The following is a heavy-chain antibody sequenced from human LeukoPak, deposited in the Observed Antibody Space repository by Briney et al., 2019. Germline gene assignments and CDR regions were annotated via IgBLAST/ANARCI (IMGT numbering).Heavy chain of an antibody. CDR1: GYSISSGYY. D-gene: IGHD3-10*01. CDR3: ARHRKIYGSGSYYKLGFDP. CDR2: IYHSGRT. J-gene: IGHJ5*02. Sequence: SSETLSLTCTVSGYSISSGYYWGWIRQPPGKGLEWIGSIYHSGRTFYNPSLKSRVTISVDTSKNQFSLKLSSVTAADTAVYYCARHRKIYGSGSYYKLGFDPWGQGTLVTVSS. V-gene: IGHV4-38-2*02.